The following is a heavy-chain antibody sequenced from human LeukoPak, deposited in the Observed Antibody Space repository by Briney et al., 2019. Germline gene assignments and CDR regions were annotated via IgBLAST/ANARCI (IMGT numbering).Heavy chain of an antibody. CDR1: GFTFSSYG. CDR3: ASGSMATMSLNY. Sequence: GGSLRLSCAASGFTFSSYGMHWVRQAPGKGLEWVAFIRYDGSNKYYADSVKGRFTISRDNAKNSLYLQMNSLRAEDTAVYYCASGSMATMSLNYWGQGTLVTVSS. CDR2: IRYDGSNK. D-gene: IGHD5-24*01. J-gene: IGHJ4*02. V-gene: IGHV3-30*02.